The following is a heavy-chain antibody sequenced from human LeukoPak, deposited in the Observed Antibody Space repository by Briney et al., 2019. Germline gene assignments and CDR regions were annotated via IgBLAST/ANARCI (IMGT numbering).Heavy chain of an antibody. CDR1: GYTFTGYY. Sequence: ASVKVSCKASGYTFTGYYMHWVRQAPGQGLEWMGWVNPNSGGTNYAQKFQGRVTMTRDTSISTAYMELSRLRSDDTAVYYCAKAAAGSQHSYYYYYYLDVWGTGTTVTISS. J-gene: IGHJ6*03. D-gene: IGHD6-13*01. CDR2: VNPNSGGT. CDR3: AKAAAGSQHSYYYYYYLDV. V-gene: IGHV1-2*02.